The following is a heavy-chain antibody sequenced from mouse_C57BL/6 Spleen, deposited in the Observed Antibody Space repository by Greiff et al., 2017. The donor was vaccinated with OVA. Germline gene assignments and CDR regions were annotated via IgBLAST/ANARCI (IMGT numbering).Heavy chain of an antibody. CDR1: GYTFTSYW. D-gene: IGHD2-3*01. J-gene: IGHJ3*01. CDR2: IYPGSGST. V-gene: IGHV1-55*01. Sequence: VQLQQPGAELVKPGASVKMSCKASGYTFTSYWITWVKQRPGQGLEWIGDIYPGSGSTNYNEKFKSKATLTVDTSSSTAYMQRSSLTSEDAAVYYCARRGGYYEADWGQGTLVTVSA. CDR3: ARRGGYYEAD.